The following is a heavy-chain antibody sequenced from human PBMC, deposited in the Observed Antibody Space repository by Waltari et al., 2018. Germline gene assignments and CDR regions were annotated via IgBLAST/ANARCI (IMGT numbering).Heavy chain of an antibody. CDR2: IYSSGST. J-gene: IGHJ5*02. V-gene: IGHV4-59*01. D-gene: IGHD2-2*01. CDR3: ARDRSFFAAAPGWFDP. CDR1: GGSISSYY. Sequence: QVQLQESGPGLVKPSETLSLTCTVSGGSISSYYWSWIRQPPGKGLEWIGYIYSSGSTNYNPSLKSRVTISVDTSKNQFALKLSSVTAADTAVYYCARDRSFFAAAPGWFDPWGQGTLVTVSS.